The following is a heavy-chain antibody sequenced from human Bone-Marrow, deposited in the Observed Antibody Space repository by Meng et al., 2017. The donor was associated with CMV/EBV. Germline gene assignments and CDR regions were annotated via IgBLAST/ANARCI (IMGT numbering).Heavy chain of an antibody. Sequence: GESLKISCAASGFTFSDYYMSWIRQAPGKGLEWVSYISSSGSTIYYADSVKGRFTISRDNAKNSLYLQMNSLRAEDTAVYYCARIGTYYDFWSELYGMDVWGQGTTVTVSS. D-gene: IGHD3-3*01. J-gene: IGHJ6*02. V-gene: IGHV3-11*04. CDR2: ISSSGSTI. CDR1: GFTFSDYY. CDR3: ARIGTYYDFWSELYGMDV.